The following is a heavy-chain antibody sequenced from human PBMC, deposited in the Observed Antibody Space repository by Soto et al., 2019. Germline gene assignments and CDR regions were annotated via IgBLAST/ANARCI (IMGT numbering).Heavy chain of an antibody. CDR2: IYYSGST. Sequence: PSETLSLTCTVSGVSISSVCYYWSWIRQHPGKGLEWIGYIYYSGSTYYNPSLKSRIIMSVDTSKNQFSLKLSSVTAADTAMYYWERAHDLSFNGYSDFWTGNGAFEICGQG. V-gene: IGHV4-31*03. D-gene: IGHD3-3*01. CDR3: ERAHDLSFNGYSDFWTGNGAFEI. J-gene: IGHJ3*02. CDR1: GVSISSVCYY.